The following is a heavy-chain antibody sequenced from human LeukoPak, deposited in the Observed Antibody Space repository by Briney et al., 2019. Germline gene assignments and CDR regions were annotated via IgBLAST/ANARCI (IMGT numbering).Heavy chain of an antibody. V-gene: IGHV4-59*01. CDR1: GGFINNYY. CDR3: ARGGDYGDLRYFDY. CDR2: IYYRGST. J-gene: IGHJ4*02. Sequence: SETLSLTCTVSGGFINNYYWSWIRQPPGKGLEWIGYIYYRGSTNYNPSLKSRVTFSVDTSKNQFSLKLNSVTAADTAVYYCARGGDYGDLRYFDYWGQGTLVTVSS. D-gene: IGHD4-17*01.